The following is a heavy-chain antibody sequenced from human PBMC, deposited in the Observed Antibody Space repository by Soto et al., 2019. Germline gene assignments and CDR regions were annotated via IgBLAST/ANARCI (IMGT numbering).Heavy chain of an antibody. CDR1: GFSLSDCA. D-gene: IGHD7-27*01. J-gene: IGHJ6*03. V-gene: IGHV3-48*01. CDR3: ARDLSWGSNWYYYMDV. CDR2: ISSRSSVI. Sequence: EVQLVESGGGLVQPGGSLRLSCATSGFSLSDCAMNWVRQAPGKGLEWGSYISSRSSVIDYADSVKGRFNVSRDNARNSLYLQMNGLRAEDTAVYYCARDLSWGSNWYYYMDVWGKGTTVTVSS.